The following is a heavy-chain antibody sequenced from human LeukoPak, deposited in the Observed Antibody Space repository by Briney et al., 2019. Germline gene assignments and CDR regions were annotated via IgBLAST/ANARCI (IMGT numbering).Heavy chain of an antibody. J-gene: IGHJ4*02. V-gene: IGHV3-74*01. CDR2: IKDDGTTT. Sequence: PGGSLRLSCAASGFTFSNSWTHWVRQAPGKGLMWVSGIKDDGTTTFYADSVKGRFSISTDSAKNTLYLQMNSLTVDDSGVYYCGGVFDFWGQGALATVSS. CDR3: GGVFDF. CDR1: GFTFSNSW. D-gene: IGHD2-8*01.